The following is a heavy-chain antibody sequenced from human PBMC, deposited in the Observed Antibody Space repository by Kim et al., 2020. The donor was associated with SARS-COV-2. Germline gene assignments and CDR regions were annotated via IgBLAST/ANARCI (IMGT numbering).Heavy chain of an antibody. V-gene: IGHV3-30*04. CDR2: ISYDGSNK. D-gene: IGHD1-26*01. J-gene: IGHJ6*02. CDR1: GFTFSSYA. CDR3: AREKWYYYGMDV. Sequence: GGSLRLSCAASGFTFSSYAMHWVRQAPGKGLEWVAVISYDGSNKYYADSVKGRFTISRDNSKNTLYLQMNSLRAEDTAVYYCAREKWYYYGMDVWGQGTTVTVSS.